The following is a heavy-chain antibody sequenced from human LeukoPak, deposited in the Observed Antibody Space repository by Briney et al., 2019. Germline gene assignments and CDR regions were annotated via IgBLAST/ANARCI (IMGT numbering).Heavy chain of an antibody. D-gene: IGHD3-22*01. CDR3: AREGAYYDSSGYYYYYYYMDV. CDR1: GFTFSSYW. J-gene: IGHJ6*03. CDR2: INSDGSST. V-gene: IGHV3-74*01. Sequence: PGGSLRLSCAASGFTFSSYWMHWVRQAPGKGLVWVSRINSDGSSTSYADSVKGRFTISRDNAKNTLYLRMNSLRAEDTAVYYCAREGAYYDSSGYYYYYYYMDVWGKGTTVTVSS.